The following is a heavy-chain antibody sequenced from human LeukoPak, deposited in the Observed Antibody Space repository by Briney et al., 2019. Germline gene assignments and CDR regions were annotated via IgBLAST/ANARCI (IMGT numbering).Heavy chain of an antibody. D-gene: IGHD3-9*01. Sequence: ASVKVSCKASGYTFTGYYMHWVRQAPGQGLEWMGWINPNSGGTNYAQKFQGRVTMTRDTSISTAYMELSSLRFEDTAVYYCTRRNDILTGFPFDPWGQGTLVTVSS. CDR1: GYTFTGYY. V-gene: IGHV1-2*02. CDR3: TRRNDILTGFPFDP. CDR2: INPNSGGT. J-gene: IGHJ5*02.